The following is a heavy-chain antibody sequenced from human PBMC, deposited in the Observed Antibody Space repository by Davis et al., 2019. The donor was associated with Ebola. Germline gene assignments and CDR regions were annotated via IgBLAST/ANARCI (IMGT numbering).Heavy chain of an antibody. Sequence: PGGSLRLSCAASGFTFSSYWMSWVRQAPGKGLEWVANIKQDGSEKYYADSVKGRFTISRDNSKNSLYLQMNSLRTEDTALYYCAKALIGELLFSYYYYGMDVWGQGTTVTVSS. CDR3: AKALIGELLFSYYYYGMDV. J-gene: IGHJ6*02. V-gene: IGHV3-7*03. D-gene: IGHD3-10*01. CDR2: IKQDGSEK. CDR1: GFTFSSYW.